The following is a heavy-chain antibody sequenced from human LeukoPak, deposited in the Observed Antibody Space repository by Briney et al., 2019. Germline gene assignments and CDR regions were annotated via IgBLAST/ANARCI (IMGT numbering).Heavy chain of an antibody. V-gene: IGHV3-74*01. CDR2: INSNGSNT. CDR3: AKAYYDSSGYTD. J-gene: IGHJ4*02. D-gene: IGHD3-22*01. Sequence: GGSLRLSCAASGFTFSNYWMHWVRQAPGKGLVWVSRINSNGSNTNYADSVKGRFTISRDNAKNTLYLQMNSLRAEDTAVYYCAKAYYDSSGYTDWGQGTLVTVSS. CDR1: GFTFSNYW.